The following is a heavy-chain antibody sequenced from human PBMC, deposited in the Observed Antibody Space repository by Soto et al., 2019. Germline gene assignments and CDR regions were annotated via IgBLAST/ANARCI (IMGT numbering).Heavy chain of an antibody. CDR2: ISGSGGST. CDR3: VKTYQVDTAMGDFDY. J-gene: IGHJ4*02. CDR1: GFTFSSYA. D-gene: IGHD5-18*01. V-gene: IGHV3-23*01. Sequence: GGSLRLSCAASGFTFSSYAMSWVRQAPGKGLEWVSAISGSGGSTYYADSVKGRFTISRDNSKNTLYLQMNSLRAEDTAVYYCVKTYQVDTAMGDFDYWGQGTLVTVSS.